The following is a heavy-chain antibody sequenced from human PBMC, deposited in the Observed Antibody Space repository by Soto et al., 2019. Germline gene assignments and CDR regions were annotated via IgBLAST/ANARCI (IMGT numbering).Heavy chain of an antibody. J-gene: IGHJ4*02. CDR2: ISSSGSTI. CDR3: SSNLGHDFDY. D-gene: IGHD3-16*01. V-gene: IGHV3-48*03. Sequence: EVPLVESGGGLVQPGGSLRLSCAASVFTCSSYEMNWVRQAPGKGLEWVSYISSSGSTIYYADSEKSRFTISSDNAKNSLYLLMNSLRAEDTAVYYCSSNLGHDFDYWGQRTLVTDSS. CDR1: VFTCSSYE.